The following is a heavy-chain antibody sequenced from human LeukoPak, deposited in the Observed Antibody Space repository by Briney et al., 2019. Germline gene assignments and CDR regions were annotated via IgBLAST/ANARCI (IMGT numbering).Heavy chain of an antibody. D-gene: IGHD3-9*01. J-gene: IGHJ4*02. CDR3: ASDDLLTGYRDY. Sequence: GGSLRLSCAASGFTVSSNYMSWVRQAPGKGLEWVSVIYIGGSTYYADSVKGRFTISRDNSKNTLYLQMNSLRDEDTAVYYCASDDLLTGYRDYWGQGTLVTVSS. CDR1: GFTVSSNY. CDR2: IYIGGST. V-gene: IGHV3-53*01.